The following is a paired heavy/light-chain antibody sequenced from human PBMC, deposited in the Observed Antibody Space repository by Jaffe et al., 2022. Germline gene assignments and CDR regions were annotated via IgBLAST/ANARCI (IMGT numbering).Heavy chain of an antibody. CDR2: ITGSGAGANT. CDR3: AKVAGGSGFLELPFDC. CDR1: GFTFSSYA. J-gene: IGHJ4*02. D-gene: IGHD3-10*01. V-gene: IGHV3-23*01. Sequence: EVQLLESGGGLVQPGGSLRLSCTASGFTFSSYAMSWVRQAPGKGLQWVSTITGSGAGANTYCADSVKGRFSISRDNSMSTLYLQMNSLRAEDTAVYYCAKVAGGSGFLELPFDCWGQGTLVTVSS.
Light chain of an antibody. CDR2: WAS. CDR3: QQYLTTPLT. J-gene: IGKJ4*01. CDR1: QSVFHNSNNKNY. V-gene: IGKV4-1*01. Sequence: DNVMTQSPDSLAVSLGERATINCKSSQSVFHNSNNKNYLAWYQQKPGQPPKVLIYWASTRESGVPDRFSGSGSGTDFTLTISSLQAEDVAVYYCQQYLTTPLTFGGGTKVEI.